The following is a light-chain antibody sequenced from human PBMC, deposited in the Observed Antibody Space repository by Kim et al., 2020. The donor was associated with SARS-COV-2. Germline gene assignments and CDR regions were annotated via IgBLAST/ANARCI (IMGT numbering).Light chain of an antibody. CDR3: SSFANSNTLL. V-gene: IGLV2-23*02. CDR2: EVT. Sequence: GQSITIYCTGTSSEIGRYHLVSWYQHHPGKGPKLIIYEVTKRPSGVSDRFSGSKSGNTASLTISGLQADDEATYYCSSFANSNTLLFGAGTQLTVL. CDR1: SSEIGRYHL. J-gene: IGLJ2*01.